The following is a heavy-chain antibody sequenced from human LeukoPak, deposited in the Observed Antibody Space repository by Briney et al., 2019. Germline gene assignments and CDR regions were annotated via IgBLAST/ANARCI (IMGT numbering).Heavy chain of an antibody. CDR3: ARDRAAAGAFDI. D-gene: IGHD6-13*01. J-gene: IGHJ3*02. CDR2: IYSGGST. Sequence: PGGSLRLSCAASGFTFSNAWMSWVRQAPGKGLEWVSVIYSGGSTYYADSVKGRFTISRDNSKNTLYLQMNSLRAEDTAVYYCARDRAAAGAFDIWGQGTMVTVSS. CDR1: GFTFSNAW. V-gene: IGHV3-53*01.